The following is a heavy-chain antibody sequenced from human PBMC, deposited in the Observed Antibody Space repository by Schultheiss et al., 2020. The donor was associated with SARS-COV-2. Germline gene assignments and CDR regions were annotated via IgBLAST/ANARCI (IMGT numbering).Heavy chain of an antibody. CDR1: GFTFSDYS. J-gene: IGHJ4*02. CDR2: ISGRSSTS. V-gene: IGHV3-48*01. CDR3: ARDLPPHDY. Sequence: GGSLRLSCAASGFTFSDYSMTWVRQAPGKGLEWVSYISGRSSTSYYADSVKGRFAISRDNARNTLYVRMNSLRGEDTAVYYCARDLPPHDYWGQGTLVTVSS.